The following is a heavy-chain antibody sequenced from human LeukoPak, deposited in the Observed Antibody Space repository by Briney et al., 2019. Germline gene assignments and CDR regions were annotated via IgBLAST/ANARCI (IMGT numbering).Heavy chain of an antibody. V-gene: IGHV4-38-2*02. J-gene: IGHJ4*02. CDR3: ARDPSNSAFKGMQGGDY. Sequence: SETLSLTCTVSGYSISSGYYWGWIRQPPGKGLEWIGSIFHSGNTYYNPSLKSRVTISVDTSKDQFSLMLSSVTAADTAVYYCARDPSNSAFKGMQGGDYWGQGTLVTDSS. CDR2: IFHSGNT. CDR1: GYSISSGYY. D-gene: IGHD1-26*01.